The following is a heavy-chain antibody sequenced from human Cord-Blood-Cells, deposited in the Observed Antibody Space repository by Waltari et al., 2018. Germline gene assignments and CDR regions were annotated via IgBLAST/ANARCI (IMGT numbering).Heavy chain of an antibody. V-gene: IGHV4-39*01. CDR1: GGSISSSSYY. J-gene: IGHJ3*02. Sequence: LQLQESGPGLVTPSATLSLTCTLSGGSISSSSYYWGWIRQPPGKGLEWIGGIYYSGTTYYNPSLKSRVTISVDTSKNQFSLKLSSVTAADTAVYYCARRRDAFDIWGQGTMVTVSS. CDR3: ARRRDAFDI. CDR2: IYYSGTT.